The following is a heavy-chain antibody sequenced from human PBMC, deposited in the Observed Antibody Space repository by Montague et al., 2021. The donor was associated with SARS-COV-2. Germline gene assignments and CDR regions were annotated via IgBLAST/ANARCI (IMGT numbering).Heavy chain of an antibody. D-gene: IGHD3-22*01. J-gene: IGHJ5*02. CDR3: ARGRFYYDSGELGS. Sequence: SETLSLTCTVSGGSTNNYYWSWIRQPAGKGLEWIGRIHAGGISTYKPSLETRVTMSVDTSKNQFSLKLSSVTAADTAVYYCARGRFYYDSGELGSWGQGTLVTVSS. V-gene: IGHV4-4*07. CDR2: IHAGGIS. CDR1: GGSTNNYY.